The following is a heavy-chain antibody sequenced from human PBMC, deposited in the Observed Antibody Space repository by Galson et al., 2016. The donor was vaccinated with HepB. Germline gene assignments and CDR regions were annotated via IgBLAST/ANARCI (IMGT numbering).Heavy chain of an antibody. D-gene: IGHD2-2*01. CDR1: GVTFSNYG. CDR2: ISHDGRNK. V-gene: IGHV3-30*18. J-gene: IGHJ4*02. CDR3: AKDGKPWWESYCHSTSCYVGYLDD. Sequence: SLRLSCAGSGVTFSNYGVHWVRQAPGKGLEWVAVISHDGRNKYYADSLKGPFNLSRDDLKSTLLLQMNNLRPEDPAFSFCAKDGKPWWESYCHSTSCYVGYLDDWGQGTLVTVSS.